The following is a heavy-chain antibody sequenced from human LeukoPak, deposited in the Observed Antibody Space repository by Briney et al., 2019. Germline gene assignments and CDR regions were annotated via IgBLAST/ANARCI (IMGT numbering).Heavy chain of an antibody. CDR2: IYSSGII. CDR3: ARDTGKSGYPDY. Sequence: SETLSLTCTVPGGSISSYYWSSIRQPAGKAPEWIGRIYSSGIINYNPSLKSRVTMSLDNSKNQLSLKLSYVTAADTAVYYCARDTGKSGYPDYWGQGTLVTVSS. J-gene: IGHJ4*02. V-gene: IGHV4-4*07. CDR1: GGSISSYY. D-gene: IGHD3-3*01.